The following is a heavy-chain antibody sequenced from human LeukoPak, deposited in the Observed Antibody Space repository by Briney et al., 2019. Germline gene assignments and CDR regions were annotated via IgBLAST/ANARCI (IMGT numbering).Heavy chain of an antibody. Sequence: PGGSLRLSCAVSGFTFSSYAMSWVRQAPGKGLEWVSAISGSGGSTYYADSVKGRFTISRDNSKNTLYLQMNSLRAEDTAVYYCAKTPLYCSSTSCYAGDSTNWFDPWGQGTLVTVSS. V-gene: IGHV3-23*01. CDR2: ISGSGGST. D-gene: IGHD2-2*01. CDR3: AKTPLYCSSTSCYAGDSTNWFDP. J-gene: IGHJ5*02. CDR1: GFTFSSYA.